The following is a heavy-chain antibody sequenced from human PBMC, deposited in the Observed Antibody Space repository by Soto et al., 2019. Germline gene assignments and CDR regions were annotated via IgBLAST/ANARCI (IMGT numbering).Heavy chain of an antibody. CDR2: INHSGST. Sequence: SDTLSVTYADYGLNFSGYYWNQMRQPPGKGLEWIGEINHSGSTNYNPSLKSRVTISVDTSKNQFSLKLNAVTAADTAVYYCARDLWGYCGTDCYPLDVWGQGTTVS. CDR1: GLNFSGYY. J-gene: IGHJ6*02. CDR3: ARDLWGYCGTDCYPLDV. D-gene: IGHD2-21*02. V-gene: IGHV4-34*01.